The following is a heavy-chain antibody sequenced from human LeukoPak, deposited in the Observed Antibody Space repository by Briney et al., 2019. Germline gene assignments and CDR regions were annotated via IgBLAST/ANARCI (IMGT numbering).Heavy chain of an antibody. CDR1: KFIFTTYT. Sequence: GGSLRLSCAVSKFIFTTYTMTWVRQAPGKGLEWVSSVSRGGASTYYADSVKGRFTISRDSSNNTVYLQMRSLRAEATAVYYCAKDSYGLDVWGQGTTVSVSS. J-gene: IGHJ6*02. V-gene: IGHV3-23*01. CDR2: VSRGGAST. CDR3: AKDSYGLDV.